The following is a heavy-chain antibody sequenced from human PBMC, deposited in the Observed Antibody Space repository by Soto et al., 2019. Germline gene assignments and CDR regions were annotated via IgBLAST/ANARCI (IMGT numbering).Heavy chain of an antibody. CDR3: ASGGWETPI. Sequence: EVQLVASGGGLVQPGGSLRLSCAASGFSFSTYWMSWVRQAPGKGLEWVATITPDGSDTYYVDYVKGRFTSSRDNAKKSLLLQMNSLTAEDTAVYYWASGGWETPIWGHGTLVTVSS. CDR2: ITPDGSDT. J-gene: IGHJ4*01. CDR1: GFSFSTYW. D-gene: IGHD1-26*01. V-gene: IGHV3-7*03.